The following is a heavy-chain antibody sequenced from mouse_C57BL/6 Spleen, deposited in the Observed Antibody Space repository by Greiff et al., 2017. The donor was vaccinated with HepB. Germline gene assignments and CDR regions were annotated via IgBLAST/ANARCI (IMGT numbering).Heavy chain of an antibody. CDR1: GYTFTDYE. CDR2: IDPETGGT. CDR3: TRGGLRQGAYYAMDY. J-gene: IGHJ4*01. V-gene: IGHV1-15*01. Sequence: QVQLQQSGAELVRPGASVTLSCKASGYTFTDYEMHWVKQTPVHGLEWIGAIDPETGGTAYNQKFKGKAILTADKSSSTAYMELRSLTSEDSAVYYCTRGGLRQGAYYAMDYWGQGTSVTVSS. D-gene: IGHD2-2*01.